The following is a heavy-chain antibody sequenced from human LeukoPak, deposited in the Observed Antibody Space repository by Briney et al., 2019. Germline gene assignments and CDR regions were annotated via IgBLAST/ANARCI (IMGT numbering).Heavy chain of an antibody. CDR3: AKSNWGSGLNYFDH. J-gene: IGHJ4*02. CDR1: GFTFSSYG. D-gene: IGHD7-27*01. Sequence: GGSLRLSCAASGFTFSSYGIHWVRQAPGKGLEWVAVLSGDGNNKYYADSVKGRFTISRDNSKNTPYMKMKILRAVDTDVYYCAKSNWGSGLNYFDHWGQGNLVTVSS. V-gene: IGHV3-30*18. CDR2: LSGDGNNK.